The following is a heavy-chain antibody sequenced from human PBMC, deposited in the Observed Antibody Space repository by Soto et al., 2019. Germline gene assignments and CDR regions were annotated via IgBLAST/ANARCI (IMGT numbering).Heavy chain of an antibody. CDR2: ISGSGGST. D-gene: IGHD6-13*01. V-gene: IGHV3-23*01. J-gene: IGHJ3*02. CDR1: GFTFSSDA. Sequence: EVQLLESGGGLVQPGGALRLSCAASGFTFSSDAMSWVRQAPGKGLEWVSAISGSGGSTYYADSVKGRFTISRDNSKNTLDLQMNRLRAEDTAVYYCAKARSSSWSHDAFDIWGQGTMVTVSS. CDR3: AKARSSSWSHDAFDI.